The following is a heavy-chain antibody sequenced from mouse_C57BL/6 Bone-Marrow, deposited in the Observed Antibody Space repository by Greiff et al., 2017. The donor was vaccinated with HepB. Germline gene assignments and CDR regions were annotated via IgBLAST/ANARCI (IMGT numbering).Heavy chain of an antibody. Sequence: VQRVESGAELARPGASVKLSRKASGYTFTSYGISWVKQRTGQGLEWIGEIYPRSGNTYYNEKFKGKATLTADKSSSTAYMELRSLTSEDSAVYFCARSDDYPWYFDVWGTGTTVTVSS. CDR3: ARSDDYPWYFDV. J-gene: IGHJ1*03. CDR2: IYPRSGNT. CDR1: GYTFTSYG. V-gene: IGHV1-81*01. D-gene: IGHD2-4*01.